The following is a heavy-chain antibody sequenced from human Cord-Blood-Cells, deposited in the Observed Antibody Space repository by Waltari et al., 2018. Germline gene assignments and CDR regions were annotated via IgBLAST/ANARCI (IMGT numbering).Heavy chain of an antibody. D-gene: IGHD2-21*01. CDR2: INHSGST. CDR1: GGSFSGYS. CDR3: ARGRWGSPIDY. Sequence: QVQLLQWGAGLLKPSETLSLLCAVYGGSFSGYSCTWIRQPPGKGLEWIGEINHSGSTNYNPSLKSRVTISVDTSKNQFSLKLSSVTAADTAVYYCARGRWGSPIDYWGQGTLVTVSS. J-gene: IGHJ4*02. V-gene: IGHV4-34*01.